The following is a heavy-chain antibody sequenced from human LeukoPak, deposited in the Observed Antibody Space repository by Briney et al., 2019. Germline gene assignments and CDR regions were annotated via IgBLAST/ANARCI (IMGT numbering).Heavy chain of an antibody. J-gene: IGHJ4*02. D-gene: IGHD2-15*01. CDR2: ICYNGST. V-gene: IGHV4-31*03. CDR3: AALLGVGSIDY. Sequence: SQTLSLTCTVSGDSISSGGYYWTWIRQHPGKGLEWIGYICYNGSTYYNPSLKSRVTISVDTSKNQFSLKLSSVTAADTAVYYCAALLGVGSIDYWGQGTLVTVSS. CDR1: GDSISSGGYY.